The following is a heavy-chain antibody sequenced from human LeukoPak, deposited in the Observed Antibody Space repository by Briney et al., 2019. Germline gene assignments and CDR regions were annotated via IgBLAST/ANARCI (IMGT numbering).Heavy chain of an antibody. CDR2: ISSSSSYI. CDR3: ARTLEHYDSSGYHHYFDY. Sequence: GGSLRLSCAASGFTFSSYSMNWVRQAPGKGLEWVSSISSSSSYIFYADSVKGRFTISRDNAKNSLYLQMNSLRAEDTTVYYWARTLEHYDSSGYHHYFDYWGQGTLVTVSS. J-gene: IGHJ4*02. CDR1: GFTFSSYS. D-gene: IGHD3-22*01. V-gene: IGHV3-21*01.